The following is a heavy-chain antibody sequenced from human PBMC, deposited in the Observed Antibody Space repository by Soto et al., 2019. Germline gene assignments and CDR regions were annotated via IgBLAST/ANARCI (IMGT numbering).Heavy chain of an antibody. V-gene: IGHV4-31*03. D-gene: IGHD4-17*01. Sequence: SETLSLTCTVSGGSISSGGYYWSWIRQHPGKGLEWIGYIYYSGSTYYNPSLKSRVTISVDASKNQFSLKLSPVTAADTAVYYCARVADHGDSPAAWFDPWGQGTLVTVSS. CDR2: IYYSGST. J-gene: IGHJ5*02. CDR1: GGSISSGGYY. CDR3: ARVADHGDSPAAWFDP.